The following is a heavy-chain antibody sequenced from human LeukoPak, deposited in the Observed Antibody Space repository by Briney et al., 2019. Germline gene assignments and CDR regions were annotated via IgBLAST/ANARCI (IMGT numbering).Heavy chain of an antibody. CDR3: ARALGNSTGDY. CDR2: IKHDGSGE. V-gene: IGHV3-7*04. J-gene: IGHJ4*02. Sequence: PGGSLRLSCAASGFTFNIFWMSWVRQAPGKGLEWVANIKHDGSGEYYGDSVRGRFTISRDNAKNSLILQMNSLRGEDTAVYYCARALGNSTGDYWGQGTLVTVSS. D-gene: IGHD7-27*01. CDR1: GFTFNIFW.